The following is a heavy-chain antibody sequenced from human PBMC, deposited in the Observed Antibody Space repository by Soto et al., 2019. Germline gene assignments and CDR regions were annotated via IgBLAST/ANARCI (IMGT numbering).Heavy chain of an antibody. CDR1: GASVSSGNYY. D-gene: IGHD1-26*01. V-gene: IGHV4-61*01. CDR2: MSYRGST. Sequence: QVQLQESGPGLVKPSEPLSLTCTVSGASVSSGNYYWSWIRQPPGKGLECVGYMSYRGSTNYNPSLKSRVTISIDTSKNQFSLKLSSVTAADTAVYYCARGSGSYYAYWGQGTLVTFSS. J-gene: IGHJ4*02. CDR3: ARGSGSYYAY.